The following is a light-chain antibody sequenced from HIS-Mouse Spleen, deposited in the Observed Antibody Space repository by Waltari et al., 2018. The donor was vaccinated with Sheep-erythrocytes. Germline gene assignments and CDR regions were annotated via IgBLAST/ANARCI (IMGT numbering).Light chain of an antibody. CDR2: AAS. Sequence: DIQMTQSPSSLSASVADRVTITCRASQSLSSYLNWYQQKPGKAPKLLIYAASSLQSGVPSRFSGSGSGTDFTLTISSLQPEDFATYYCQQSYSTPQFTFGPGTKVDIK. CDR3: QQSYSTPQFT. J-gene: IGKJ3*01. CDR1: QSLSSY. V-gene: IGKV1-39*01.